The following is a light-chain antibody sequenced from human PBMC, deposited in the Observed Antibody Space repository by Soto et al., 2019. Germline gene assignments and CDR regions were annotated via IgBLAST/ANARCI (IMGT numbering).Light chain of an antibody. CDR3: QQYNSYST. J-gene: IGKJ1*01. CDR1: QSISSW. V-gene: IGKV1-5*01. CDR2: DAY. Sequence: DIQMTQSPSTLSASVGDRVTITFRASQSISSWLAWYQQKPGKAPKVLIYDAYSLESGVPSRFSGSGSGTEFTLTITSLQPDDFATYYCQQYNSYSTFGQGTKVDIK.